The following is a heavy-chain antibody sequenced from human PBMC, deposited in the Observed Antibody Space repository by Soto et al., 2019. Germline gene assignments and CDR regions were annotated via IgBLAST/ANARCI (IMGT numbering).Heavy chain of an antibody. CDR3: ARQDGPLEQLVWDYYYGMDV. J-gene: IGHJ6*02. CDR2: IYYSGST. D-gene: IGHD6-6*01. Sequence: SETLSLTCTVSGGSISSSSYYWGWIRQPPGKGLEWIGSIYYSGSTYYNPSLKSRVTISVDTSKNQFSLKLSSVTAADTAVYYCARQDGPLEQLVWDYYYGMDVWGQGTTVTVSS. V-gene: IGHV4-39*01. CDR1: GGSISSSSYY.